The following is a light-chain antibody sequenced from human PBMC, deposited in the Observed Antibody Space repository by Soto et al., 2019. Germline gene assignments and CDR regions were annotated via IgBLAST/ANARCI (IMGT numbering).Light chain of an antibody. J-gene: IGKJ1*01. CDR3: QQSYSTPRT. CDR1: QSISSY. Sequence: DIQMTQSPSPLSASVGDRFTITCLAIQSISSYLNWYQQKPGKAPKLLIYAASSLQSGVPSRFSGSGSGTDFTLTISSLQPEDFATYYCQQSYSTPRTFGQGTKVDIK. CDR2: AAS. V-gene: IGKV1-39*01.